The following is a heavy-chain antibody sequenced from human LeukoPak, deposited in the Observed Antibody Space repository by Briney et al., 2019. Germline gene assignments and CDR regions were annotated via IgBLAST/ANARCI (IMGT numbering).Heavy chain of an antibody. V-gene: IGHV1-2*02. D-gene: IGHD2-8*01. CDR1: GYTFTGYY. J-gene: IGHJ4*02. CDR2: INPNSGGT. CDR3: ARGMVYAILFDY. Sequence: ASVKVSCKASGYTFTGYYMHWVRQAPGQGLEWMGWINPNSGGTNYSQKCQGRVNMTRDTSISTAYMELSRLRSDDTAVYYCARGMVYAILFDYWGQGTLVTVSS.